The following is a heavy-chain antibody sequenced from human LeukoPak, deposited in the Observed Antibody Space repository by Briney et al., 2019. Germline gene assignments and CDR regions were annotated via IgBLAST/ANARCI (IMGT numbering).Heavy chain of an antibody. CDR3: AKSGVRGVIGRDDY. Sequence: PGGSLRLSCAASGFTFSSYAMSWVRQAPGKGLEWVSAISGSGGSTYYADSVKGRFTISRDNSKNTLYLQMNSLRAEDTAVYYCAKSGVRGVIGRDDYWGQGTLVTVSS. D-gene: IGHD3-10*01. V-gene: IGHV3-23*01. J-gene: IGHJ4*02. CDR1: GFTFSSYA. CDR2: ISGSGGST.